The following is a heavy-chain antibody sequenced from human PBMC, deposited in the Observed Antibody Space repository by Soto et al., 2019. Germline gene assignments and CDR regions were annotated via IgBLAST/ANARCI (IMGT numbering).Heavy chain of an antibody. CDR2: ISAYNGNT. CDR3: ARDLHHPRSIADHSNFDY. CDR1: GYTFTSYG. J-gene: IGHJ4*02. V-gene: IGHV1-18*01. D-gene: IGHD6-13*01. Sequence: GASVKVSCKASGYTFTSYGISWVRQAPGQGLEWMGWISAYNGNTNYAQKLQGRVTMTTDTSTSTAYMELRSLRSDDTAVYYCARDLHHPRSIADHSNFDYWGQGTLVTVSS.